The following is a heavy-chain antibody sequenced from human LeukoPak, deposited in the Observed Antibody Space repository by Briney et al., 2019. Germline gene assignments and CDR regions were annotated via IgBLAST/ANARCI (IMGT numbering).Heavy chain of an antibody. D-gene: IGHD3-9*01. CDR2: IYSSGTT. CDR1: GGSISSGSYY. V-gene: IGHV4-61*02. CDR3: ARQYSDILTGYHRVERYWYFDL. Sequence: SETLSLTCTVSGGSISSGSYYWSWIRQPAGKGLEWIGRIYSSGTTNYNPSLKSRVTISLDTSKNQFSLKLSSVPAADTAVYYCARQYSDILTGYHRVERYWYFDLWGRGTLVTVSS. J-gene: IGHJ2*01.